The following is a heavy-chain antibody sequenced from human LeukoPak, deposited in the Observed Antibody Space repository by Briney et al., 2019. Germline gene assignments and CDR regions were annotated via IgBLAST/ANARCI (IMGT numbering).Heavy chain of an antibody. Sequence: GASEKLSCTASGYTFTSNYMHWVRQAPGHGLEWMGIITPSGGSASNAHKFHGRGTMTRGMCTSTVYMELSSLRSEDTAVYYCARDKVSERFLEWWTGFDPWGQGTLVTVSS. CDR2: ITPSGGSA. CDR3: ARDKVSERFLEWWTGFDP. D-gene: IGHD3-3*01. J-gene: IGHJ5*02. CDR1: GYTFTSNY. V-gene: IGHV1-46*01.